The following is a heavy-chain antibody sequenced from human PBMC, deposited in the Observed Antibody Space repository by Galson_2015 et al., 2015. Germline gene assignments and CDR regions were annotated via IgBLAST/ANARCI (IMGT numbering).Heavy chain of an antibody. D-gene: IGHD3-16*02. J-gene: IGHJ4*02. CDR2: ISYDGSNK. V-gene: IGHV3-30*18. Sequence: SLRLSCAASGFTFSSYGMHWVRQAPGTGLEWMAVISYDGSNKYYADSVKGRFTISRDNSKNTVYLQMNSLRAEDTAVYYCAKDHYDYVWGTYRFDYWGQGTLVTVSS. CDR1: GFTFSSYG. CDR3: AKDHYDYVWGTYRFDY.